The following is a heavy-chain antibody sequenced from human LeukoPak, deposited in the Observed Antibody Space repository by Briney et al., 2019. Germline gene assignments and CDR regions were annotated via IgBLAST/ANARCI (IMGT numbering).Heavy chain of an antibody. V-gene: IGHV7-4-1*02. J-gene: IGHJ6*03. CDR1: GDTFTSYA. D-gene: IGHD6-13*01. Sequence: GASVKVSCKASGDTFTSYAISWVRQAPGQGLEWMGWINTYTGNPMYAQGFPGRVVFSLDTSVSTAYLDIRSLKAEDTATYYCARGMNEKAGYYYYYVDFWGKGSTVSVSS. CDR2: INTYTGNP. CDR3: ARGMNEKAGYYYYYVDF.